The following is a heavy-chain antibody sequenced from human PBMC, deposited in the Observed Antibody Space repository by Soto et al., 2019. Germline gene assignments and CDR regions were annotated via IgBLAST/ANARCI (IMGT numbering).Heavy chain of an antibody. CDR2: IIPLLGTV. Sequence: QEELVQSGAEMKKPGSSVNVSCKASEGTFSSYSITWVRQAPGQRLECMVEIIPLLGTVNDAQKFQGRVTITGDRSTGTVYMGLSSLRSAATAVYSCARDPVDLFGYLDVWGPGTKVTVSS. CDR3: ARDPVDLFGYLDV. V-gene: IGHV1-69*06. D-gene: IGHD6-25*01. CDR1: EGTFSSYS. J-gene: IGHJ6*02.